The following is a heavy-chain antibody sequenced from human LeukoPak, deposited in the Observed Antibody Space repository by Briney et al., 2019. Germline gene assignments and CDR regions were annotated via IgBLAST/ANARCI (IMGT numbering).Heavy chain of an antibody. J-gene: IGHJ6*03. CDR2: MNPNSGNT. Sequence: ASVKVSCKASGYTFTSYDINWVRQATGQGLEWMGWMNPNSGNTGYAQKFQGRVTITRNTSISTAYMELSSLRSEDTAVYYCARGVNTYLWFGGDYMDVWGKGSTVTVSS. CDR3: ARGVNTYLWFGGDYMDV. V-gene: IGHV1-8*03. D-gene: IGHD3-16*01. CDR1: GYTFTSYD.